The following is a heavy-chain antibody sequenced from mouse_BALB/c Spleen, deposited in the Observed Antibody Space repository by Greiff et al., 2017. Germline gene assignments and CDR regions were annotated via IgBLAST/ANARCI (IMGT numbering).Heavy chain of an antibody. CDR2: INPSNGGT. D-gene: IGHD3-1*01. CDR3: TRGLPGYYYAMDY. J-gene: IGHJ4*01. CDR1: GYTFTSYY. Sequence: QVQLQQSGAELVKPGASVKLSCKASGYTFTSYYMYWVKQRPGQGLEWIGEINPSNGGTNFNEKFKSKATLTVDKSSSTAYMQLSSLTSEDSAVYYCTRGLPGYYYAMDYWGQGTSVTVSS. V-gene: IGHV1S81*02.